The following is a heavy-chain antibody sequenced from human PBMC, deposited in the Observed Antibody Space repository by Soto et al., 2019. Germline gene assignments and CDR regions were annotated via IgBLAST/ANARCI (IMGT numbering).Heavy chain of an antibody. V-gene: IGHV3-23*01. Sequence: EVQILESGGGSVQRGGSLRLSCAASGFTFSSYTMTWVRQAPGKGLEWVSSISGSGFTTYYADSVKGRFTISRDNSKNTVYVQMDNLRAEDSAVYHCAKDVRSTLRPDAFDVWGQGTVVSASS. CDR3: AKDVRSTLRPDAFDV. J-gene: IGHJ3*01. CDR1: GFTFSSYT. D-gene: IGHD2-15*01. CDR2: ISGSGFTT.